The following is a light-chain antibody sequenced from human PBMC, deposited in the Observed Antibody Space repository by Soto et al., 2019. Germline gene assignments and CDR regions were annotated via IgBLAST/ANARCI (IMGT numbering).Light chain of an antibody. V-gene: IGKV1-33*01. Sequence: DIQMTQSPSSLSASVGDRVTITCQASQDISNYINWYQQKPGKAPKLLIYDASNLETGVPSRFRGSGSRTDCTFTIIIVQPEDIATYYSQTYNKILPTFGGETKVEIK. CDR2: DAS. J-gene: IGKJ4*01. CDR3: QTYNKILPT. CDR1: QDISNY.